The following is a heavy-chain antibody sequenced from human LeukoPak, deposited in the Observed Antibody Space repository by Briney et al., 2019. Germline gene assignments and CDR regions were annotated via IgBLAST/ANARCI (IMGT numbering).Heavy chain of an antibody. V-gene: IGHV3-74*01. CDR3: ATSVLRYFRPDY. CDR2: SNSDGSST. D-gene: IGHD3-9*01. J-gene: IGHJ4*02. Sequence: GGSLRLSCAASGLTFSSYWMHWVRQAPGKGLVWVSRSNSDGSSTSYADSVKGRFTISRDNAKNTLYLQMNSLRAEDTAVYYCATSVLRYFRPDYWGQGTLVTVSS. CDR1: GLTFSSYW.